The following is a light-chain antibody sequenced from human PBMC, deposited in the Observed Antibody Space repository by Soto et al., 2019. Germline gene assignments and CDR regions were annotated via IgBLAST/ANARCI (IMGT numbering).Light chain of an antibody. CDR2: GAS. J-gene: IGKJ1*01. CDR3: QQYCSSPPT. Sequence: EIVLTQSPGTLSLSPGERATLSCRASQSVSSNYLAWYPRKPGQAPRLLIYGASSRAIDIPNRFSGSGSGTDFTLTITRLEPEDLAVYYCQQYCSSPPTFGQGTKVEI. V-gene: IGKV3-20*01. CDR1: QSVSSNY.